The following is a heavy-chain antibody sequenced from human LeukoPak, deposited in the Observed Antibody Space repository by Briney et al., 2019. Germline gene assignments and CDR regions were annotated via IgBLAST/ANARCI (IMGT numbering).Heavy chain of an antibody. Sequence: GGSLRLSCAASGFTFSSYSMNWVRQAPGKGLEWVSSISSSSSYIYYADSVKGRFTISRDNAKNSLYLQMNSLRAEDTAVYYCARVGDYNYYDSSGYYTDYWSQGTPVTVSS. CDR1: GFTFSSYS. D-gene: IGHD3-22*01. J-gene: IGHJ4*02. V-gene: IGHV3-21*01. CDR2: ISSSSSYI. CDR3: ARVGDYNYYDSSGYYTDY.